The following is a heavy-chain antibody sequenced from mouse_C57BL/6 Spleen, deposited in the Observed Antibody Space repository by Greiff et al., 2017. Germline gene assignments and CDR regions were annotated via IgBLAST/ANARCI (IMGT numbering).Heavy chain of an antibody. CDR1: GYSITSGYY. Sequence: ESGPGLVKPSQSLSLTCSVTGYSITSGYYWNWIRQFPGNKLEWMGYISYDGSNNYNPSLKNRISITRDTSKNQFLLKLNSVTTEDTATYYCARVGGLGGYYVMDYWGQGTSVTVSS. J-gene: IGHJ4*01. CDR2: ISYDGSN. CDR3: ARVGGLGGYYVMDY. V-gene: IGHV3-6*01. D-gene: IGHD2-4*01.